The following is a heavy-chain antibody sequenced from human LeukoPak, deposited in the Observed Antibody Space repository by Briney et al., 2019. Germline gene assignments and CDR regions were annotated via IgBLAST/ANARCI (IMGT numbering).Heavy chain of an antibody. J-gene: IGHJ4*02. V-gene: IGHV1-2*02. CDR3: ARAFVRHSSSWYYFDY. D-gene: IGHD6-13*01. Sequence: WASVKASCTASGYTFTVYYMHWVRQAPGQGLEWVGWIKPNSGGTNYAQKFQGRVTMTRDTSISTAYMELSRLRSDATAVYYCARAFVRHSSSWYYFDYGGQGTLVTVSA. CDR1: GYTFTVYY. CDR2: IKPNSGGT.